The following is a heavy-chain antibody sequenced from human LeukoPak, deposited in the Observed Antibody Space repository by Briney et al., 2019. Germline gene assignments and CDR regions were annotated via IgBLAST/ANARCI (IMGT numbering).Heavy chain of an antibody. Sequence: PGGSLRLSCAASGFTFSSYSMNWVRQAPGKGLEWVSSISSSSSYIYYADSVKGRFTISRDNAKNSLYLQMNSLRAEDTAVYYCAKDASGRVVTAIEAWGQGTLVTVSS. V-gene: IGHV3-21*04. J-gene: IGHJ5*02. D-gene: IGHD2-21*02. CDR1: GFTFSSYS. CDR3: AKDASGRVVTAIEA. CDR2: ISSSSSYI.